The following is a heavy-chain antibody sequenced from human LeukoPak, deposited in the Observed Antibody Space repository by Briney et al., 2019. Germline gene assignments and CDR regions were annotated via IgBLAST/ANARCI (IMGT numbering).Heavy chain of an antibody. J-gene: IGHJ4*02. CDR2: ISNNGGST. CDR1: GFTFSSYA. D-gene: IGHD6-13*01. Sequence: GGSLRLSCAASGFTFSSYAMHWVRQAPGKGLEYVSAISNNGGSTYYANSVKGRFTISRDNSKNTLYLQMGSLRAEDMAVYHCARVDIQQQLSNWGQGTLVTVSS. CDR3: ARVDIQQQLSN. V-gene: IGHV3-64*01.